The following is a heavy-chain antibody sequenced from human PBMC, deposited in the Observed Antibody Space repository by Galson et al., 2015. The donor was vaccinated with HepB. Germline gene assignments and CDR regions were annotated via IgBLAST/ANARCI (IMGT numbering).Heavy chain of an antibody. CDR3: AREELYDSSFDP. Sequence: SLRLSCAASGFTFSSYAMHWVRQAPGKGLEWVAVISYDGSNKYYADSVKGRFTISRDNSKNTLYLQMNSLRAEDTAVYYCAREELYDSSFDPWGQGTLVTVSS. CDR2: ISYDGSNK. J-gene: IGHJ5*02. CDR1: GFTFSSYA. V-gene: IGHV3-30-3*01. D-gene: IGHD3-22*01.